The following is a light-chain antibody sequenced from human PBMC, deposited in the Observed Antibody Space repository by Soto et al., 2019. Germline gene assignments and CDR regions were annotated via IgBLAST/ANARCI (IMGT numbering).Light chain of an antibody. CDR1: SSNIGAGYD. CDR2: DNS. J-gene: IGLJ2*01. CDR3: QSYDGSLSGSV. V-gene: IGLV1-40*01. Sequence: QSVLTQPPSVSGAPGQRVTISCTGSSSNIGAGYDVHWYQQLPGTAPKLLIYDNSNRPSGVPDRFSGSKSVTSASLAITGLQDEDEADYYCQSYDGSLSGSVFGGGTKLTVL.